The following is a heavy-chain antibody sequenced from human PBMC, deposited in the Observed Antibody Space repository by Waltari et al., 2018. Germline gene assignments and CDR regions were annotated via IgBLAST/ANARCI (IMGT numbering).Heavy chain of an antibody. CDR3: ARGGRFLEWLLSPYWYFDL. D-gene: IGHD3-3*01. V-gene: IGHV4-34*01. Sequence: QVQLQQWGAGLLKPSETLSLTRAVYGGSFSGYYWSWIRQPPGKGLEWIGEINHCGSTNYNPSLKSRVTISVDTSKNQFSLKLSSVTAADTAVYYCARGGRFLEWLLSPYWYFDLWGRGTLVTVSS. J-gene: IGHJ2*01. CDR1: GGSFSGYY. CDR2: INHCGST.